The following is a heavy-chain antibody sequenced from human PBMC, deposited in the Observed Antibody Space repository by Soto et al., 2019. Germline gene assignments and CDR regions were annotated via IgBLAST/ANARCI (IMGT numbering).Heavy chain of an antibody. Sequence: EVQLVESGGGLVNPGGSLRLSCVVSGFPFSNSNMNWVRQAPGKGLEWVSCISRSSTYIYYADSVKGRFTISRDDAENSLFLHKNSLRAEDTDVYYCARGVFPIDSTSCFDPWGQGTLVTVSS. CDR1: GFPFSNSN. CDR3: ARGVFPIDSTSCFDP. V-gene: IGHV3-21*01. D-gene: IGHD2-21*01. J-gene: IGHJ5*02. CDR2: ISRSSTYI.